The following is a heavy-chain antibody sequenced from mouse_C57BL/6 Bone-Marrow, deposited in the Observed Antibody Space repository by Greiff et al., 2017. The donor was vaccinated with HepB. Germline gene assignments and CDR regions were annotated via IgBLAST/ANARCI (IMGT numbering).Heavy chain of an antibody. V-gene: IGHV1-42*01. J-gene: IGHJ2*01. CDR3: ARSDGYYGGDY. D-gene: IGHD2-3*01. CDR1: GYSFTGYY. CDR2: INPSTGGT. Sequence: EVKVVESGPELVKPGASVKISCKASGYSFTGYYMNWVKQSPEKSLEWIGEINPSTGGTTYNQKFKAKATLTVDKSSSTAYMQLKSLTSEDSAVYYCARSDGYYGGDYWGQGTTLTVSS.